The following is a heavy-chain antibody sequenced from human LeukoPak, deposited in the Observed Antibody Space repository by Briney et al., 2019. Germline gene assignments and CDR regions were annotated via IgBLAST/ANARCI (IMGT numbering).Heavy chain of an antibody. Sequence: ASVKVSCKASGYTFTSYDINWVRQATGQGLEWMGWMNPNSGNTGYAQKFQGRVTMTRNTSISTAYMELSSLRSEDTAVYYCARAQSNRLLWFGELTTYYFDYWGQGTLVTVSS. CDR2: MNPNSGNT. V-gene: IGHV1-8*01. CDR3: ARAQSNRLLWFGELTTYYFDY. CDR1: GYTFTSYD. D-gene: IGHD3-10*01. J-gene: IGHJ4*02.